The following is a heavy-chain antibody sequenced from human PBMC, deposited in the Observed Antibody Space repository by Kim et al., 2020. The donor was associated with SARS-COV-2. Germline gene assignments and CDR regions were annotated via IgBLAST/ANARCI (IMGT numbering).Heavy chain of an antibody. Sequence: SETLSLTCTVSGGSISSYYWSWIRQPPGKGLEWIGHISYGGIINYNPSLKSRVTISVDTSKSQFSLKLTSVTAADTAVYYCARRSPNENYFDYWGQGTLVPVSS. V-gene: IGHV4-59*08. CDR2: ISYGGII. CDR1: GGSISSYY. CDR3: ARRSPNENYFDY. J-gene: IGHJ4*02. D-gene: IGHD2-8*01.